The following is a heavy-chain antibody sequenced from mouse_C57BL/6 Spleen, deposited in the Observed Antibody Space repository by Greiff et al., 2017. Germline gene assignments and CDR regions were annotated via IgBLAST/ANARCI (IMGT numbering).Heavy chain of an antibody. Sequence: QVQLKQPGTELVKPGASVKLSCKASGYTFTSYWMHWVKQRPGQGLEWIGNINPSNGGTNYNEKFKSKATLTVDKSSSTAYMQLSSLTSEDSAVYYCARWSKGYYAMDYWGQGTSVTVSS. D-gene: IGHD1-3*01. CDR3: ARWSKGYYAMDY. CDR1: GYTFTSYW. CDR2: INPSNGGT. J-gene: IGHJ4*01. V-gene: IGHV1-53*01.